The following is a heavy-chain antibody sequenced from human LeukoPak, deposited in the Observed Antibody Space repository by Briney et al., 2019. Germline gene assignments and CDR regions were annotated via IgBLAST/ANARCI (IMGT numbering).Heavy chain of an antibody. D-gene: IGHD3-10*01. CDR3: AGISPRRGITMVRGAFDI. V-gene: IGHV4-4*02. CDR1: GGSISSSNW. J-gene: IGHJ3*02. CDR2: IYHSGST. Sequence: SGTLSLTCAVSGGSISSSNWWSWVRQPPGKGLEWIGEIYHSGSTNYNPSLKSRVTISVDKSKNQFSLKLSSVTAADTAVYYCAGISPRRGITMVRGAFDIWGQGTKVTVSS.